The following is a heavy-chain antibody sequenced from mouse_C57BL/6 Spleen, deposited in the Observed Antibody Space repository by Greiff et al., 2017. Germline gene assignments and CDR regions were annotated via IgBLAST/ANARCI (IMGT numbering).Heavy chain of an antibody. J-gene: IGHJ4*01. D-gene: IGHD2-2*01. Sequence: VQLQQSGAELVRPGASVTLSCKASGYTFTDYEMHWVKQTPVHGLEWIGAIDPETGGTAYNQKFKGKATLTADKSSSTAYMQLRSLTSEDSAVYYCAVYCANDEEGAMDYWGQGTSVTVSS. CDR1: GYTFTDYE. CDR2: IDPETGGT. CDR3: AVYCANDEEGAMDY. V-gene: IGHV1-15*01.